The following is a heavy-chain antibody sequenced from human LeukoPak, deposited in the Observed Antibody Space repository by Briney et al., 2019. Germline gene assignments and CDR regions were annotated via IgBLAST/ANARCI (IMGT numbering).Heavy chain of an antibody. CDR2: IYYSGST. V-gene: IGHV4-39*01. CDR1: GGSISSSSYY. J-gene: IGHJ4*02. D-gene: IGHD3-10*01. CDR3: ARLEDPDYGSAFDY. Sequence: TSETLSLTCTVSGGSISSSSYYWGWIRQPPGKGLEWIGSIYYSGSTYYNPSLKSRVTISVDTSKNQFSLKLSSVTAADTAVYYCARLEDPDYGSAFDYWGQGTLVTVSS.